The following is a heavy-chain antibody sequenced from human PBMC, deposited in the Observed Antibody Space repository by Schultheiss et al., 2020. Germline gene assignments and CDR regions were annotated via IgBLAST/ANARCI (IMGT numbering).Heavy chain of an antibody. CDR1: GYTFTGYY. Sequence: ASVKVSCKASGYTFTGYYMHWVRQAPGQGLEWMGWINPNSGGTNYAQKFQGRVTMTRNTSISTAYMELSSLRSEDTAVYYCARGGYDSSGYYAWGMDVWGQGTTVTVSS. CDR3: ARGGYDSSGYYAWGMDV. D-gene: IGHD3-22*01. V-gene: IGHV1-2*02. CDR2: INPNSGGT. J-gene: IGHJ6*02.